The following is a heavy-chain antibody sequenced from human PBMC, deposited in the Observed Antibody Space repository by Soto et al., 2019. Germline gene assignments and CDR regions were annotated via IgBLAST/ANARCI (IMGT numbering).Heavy chain of an antibody. CDR2: IKSKTDGGTT. D-gene: IGHD2-2*02. V-gene: IGHV3-15*01. CDR3: TTGPDIVVVPAAIEALNWFDP. J-gene: IGHJ5*02. CDR1: GFTFSNAW. Sequence: GGSLRLSCAASGFTFSNAWMSWVRQAPGKGLEWVGRIKSKTDGGTTDYAAPVKGRFTISRDDSKNTLYLQMNSLKTEDTAVYYCTTGPDIVVVPAAIEALNWFDPWGQGTLVTVSS.